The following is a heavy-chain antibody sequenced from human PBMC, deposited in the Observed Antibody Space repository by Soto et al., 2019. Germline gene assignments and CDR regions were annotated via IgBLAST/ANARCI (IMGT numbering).Heavy chain of an antibody. Sequence: QVQLVQSGAEVKKPGSSVKVSCKASGGTFSSYAISWVRQAPGQGLEWMGGIIHIFGTADYAQKFQGRVTTTADEAKSKAYMELSSLRAEDTAVYYCASAWRPAYYCGMDVWGQGTTVTVSS. CDR3: ASAWRPAYYCGMDV. J-gene: IGHJ6*02. D-gene: IGHD5-12*01. CDR1: GGTFSSYA. V-gene: IGHV1-69*12. CDR2: IIHIFGTA.